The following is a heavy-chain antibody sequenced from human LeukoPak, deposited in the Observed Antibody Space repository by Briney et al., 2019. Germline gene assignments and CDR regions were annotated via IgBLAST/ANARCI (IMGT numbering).Heavy chain of an antibody. J-gene: IGHJ4*02. CDR3: ARDRRNYYDSSGYRFDY. CDR1: GYSISSGYY. Sequence: SETLSLTCTVSGYSISSGYYWGWIRQPPGKGLEWIGSIYHSGSTYYNPSLKSRVTISVDTSKNQFSLKLSSVTAADTAVYYCARDRRNYYDSSGYRFDYWGQGTLVTVSS. D-gene: IGHD3-22*01. V-gene: IGHV4-38-2*02. CDR2: IYHSGST.